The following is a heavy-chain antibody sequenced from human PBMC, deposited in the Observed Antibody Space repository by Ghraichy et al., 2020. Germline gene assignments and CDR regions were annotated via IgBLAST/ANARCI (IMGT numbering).Heavy chain of an antibody. CDR1: GYTFTSYD. CDR2: MNPNSGNT. D-gene: IGHD5-18*01. CDR3: ARDLGGLNVDTAMARHYGMDV. Sequence: ASVKVSCKASGYTFTSYDINWVRQATGQGLEWMGWMNPNSGNTGYAQKFQGRVTMTRNTSISTAYMELSSLRSDDTAVYYCARDLGGLNVDTAMARHYGMDVWGQGTTVTVSS. V-gene: IGHV1-8*01. J-gene: IGHJ6*02.